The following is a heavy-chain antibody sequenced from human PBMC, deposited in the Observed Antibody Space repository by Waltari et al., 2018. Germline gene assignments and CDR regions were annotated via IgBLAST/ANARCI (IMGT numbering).Heavy chain of an antibody. CDR3: AKDQNPLAVARTYFDY. CDR1: GFTFSSYA. Sequence: EVQLLESGGGLVQPGGSLRLSCAASGFTFSSYAMSWVRQAPGKGLVWVSAIRGRGGSTYYAGSVKGRFTISRDNSKNTLYLQRNSLRAEDTAVYYCAKDQNPLAVARTYFDYWGQGTLVTVSS. CDR2: IRGRGGST. J-gene: IGHJ4*02. V-gene: IGHV3-23*01. D-gene: IGHD6-19*01.